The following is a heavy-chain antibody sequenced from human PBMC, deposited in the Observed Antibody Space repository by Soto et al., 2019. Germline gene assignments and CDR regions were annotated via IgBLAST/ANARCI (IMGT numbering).Heavy chain of an antibody. V-gene: IGHV1-8*01. J-gene: IGHJ6*02. CDR1: GYTFTSYD. Sequence: ASVKVSCKASGYTFTSYDINWVRQATGQGLEWMGWMNPNSGNTGYAQKFQGRVTMTRNTSIGTAYMELSSLRSEDTAVYYCARAAGDSSSSDYYYYYGMDVWGQGTTVTVSS. CDR2: MNPNSGNT. CDR3: ARAAGDSSSSDYYYYYGMDV. D-gene: IGHD6-6*01.